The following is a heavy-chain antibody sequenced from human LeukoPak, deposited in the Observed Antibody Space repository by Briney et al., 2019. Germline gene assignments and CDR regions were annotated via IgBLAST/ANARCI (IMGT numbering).Heavy chain of an antibody. Sequence: GGSLRLSSAASGFTFSSYGMHWVRQAPGKGLEWVAVISYDGNNKYYADSVKGRFTVSRDNSKNTLYLQMNSLRAEDTAVYYCARSRRRELLGTYFDYWGQGTLVTVSS. CDR1: GFTFSSYG. CDR2: ISYDGNNK. D-gene: IGHD1-26*01. V-gene: IGHV3-30*03. CDR3: ARSRRRELLGTYFDY. J-gene: IGHJ4*02.